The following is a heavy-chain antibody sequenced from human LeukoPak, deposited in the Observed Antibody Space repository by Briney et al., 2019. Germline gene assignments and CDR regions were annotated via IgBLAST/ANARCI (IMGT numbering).Heavy chain of an antibody. J-gene: IGHJ5*02. CDR3: ARDRSTMVRGVINWFDP. CDR2: INWNGGST. Sequence: GGSLRLSCAASGFTFDDYGMSWVRQAPGKGLEWVSGINWNGGSTGYADSVKGRLTISRDNAKNSLYLQMNSLRAEDTALYYCARDRSTMVRGVINWFDPWGQGTLVTVSS. CDR1: GFTFDDYG. V-gene: IGHV3-20*04. D-gene: IGHD3-10*01.